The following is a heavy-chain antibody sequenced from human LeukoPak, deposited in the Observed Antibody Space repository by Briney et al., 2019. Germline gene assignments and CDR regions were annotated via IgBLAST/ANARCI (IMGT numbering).Heavy chain of an antibody. CDR2: IYYSGST. Sequence: SETLSLTCTVSGGSINSYYWSWIRQPPGKGLEWIGYIYYSGSTNYNPSLKSRVTISVDTSKNQFSLKLSSVTAADTAVYYCARRASIAVAGFLSRDAFDIWGQGTMVTVSS. CDR3: ARRASIAVAGFLSRDAFDI. D-gene: IGHD6-19*01. J-gene: IGHJ3*02. V-gene: IGHV4-59*08. CDR1: GGSINSYY.